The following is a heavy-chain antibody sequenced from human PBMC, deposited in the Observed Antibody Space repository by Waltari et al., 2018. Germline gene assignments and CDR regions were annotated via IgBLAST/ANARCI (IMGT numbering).Heavy chain of an antibody. CDR1: GLSLSGYG. D-gene: IGHD4-17*01. CDR3: ARVWGVTTSDF. J-gene: IGHJ4*02. CDR2: ISSSGPTI. Sequence: EVQLVESGGGLVQPGGSLRPSCAASGLSLSGYGMNWVRQAPGKGLEWLSFISSSGPTIHYADSVKGRFTVSRDNTKNSLSLQMNSLRAEDTAVYYCARVWGVTTSDFWGQGTLVTVSS. V-gene: IGHV3-48*03.